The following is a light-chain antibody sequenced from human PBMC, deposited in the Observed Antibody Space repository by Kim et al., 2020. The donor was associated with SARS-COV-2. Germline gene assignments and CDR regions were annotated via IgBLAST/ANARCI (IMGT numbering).Light chain of an antibody. CDR2: GAS. CDR3: QQNGSSPDT. V-gene: IGKV3-20*01. J-gene: IGKJ5*01. CDR1: QSVSGTY. Sequence: EIVLTQSPGTLSLSPGERATLSCRASQSVSGTYLAWFQQKPGQAPMLLIYGASSRATDIPDRFSGSGSGTDFTLTISRLEPEDVAVYYCQQNGSSPDTFGQGTRLEIK.